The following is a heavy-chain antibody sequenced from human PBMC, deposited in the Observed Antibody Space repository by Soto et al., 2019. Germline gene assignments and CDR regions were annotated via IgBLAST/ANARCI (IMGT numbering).Heavy chain of an antibody. D-gene: IGHD3-10*01. V-gene: IGHV5-51*01. J-gene: IGHJ6*02. CDR2: IYPGDSDT. Sequence: DSLKISCKGSGYSFTSYWIGWVRQMPGKGLEWMGIIYPGDSDTRYSPSFQGQVTISADRSISTAYLQWSSLKASDTAMYYCARHLTQLLWFGESPTYYYYGMDVWGQGTTVTVSS. CDR3: ARHLTQLLWFGESPTYYYYGMDV. CDR1: GYSFTSYW.